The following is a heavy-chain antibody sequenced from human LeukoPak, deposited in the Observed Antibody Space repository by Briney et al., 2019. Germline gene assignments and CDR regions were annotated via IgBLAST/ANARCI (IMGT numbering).Heavy chain of an antibody. Sequence: ASVKVSCKASGYTFTSYDINWVRQAPGQGLEWMGWMNPNSGNTGYAQKSQGRVTMTRNTTISTAYMELSSLRSEDTAVYYCARGRRDSSGYYYVFYLDYWGQGTLVTVSS. J-gene: IGHJ4*02. D-gene: IGHD3-22*01. CDR2: MNPNSGNT. V-gene: IGHV1-8*01. CDR3: ARGRRDSSGYYYVFYLDY. CDR1: GYTFTSYD.